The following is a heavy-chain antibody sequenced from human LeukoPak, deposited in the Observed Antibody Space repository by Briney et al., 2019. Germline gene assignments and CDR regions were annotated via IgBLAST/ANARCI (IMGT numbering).Heavy chain of an antibody. CDR3: AKDWVAVAGNYFDY. Sequence: GGSLRLSCAASGLTFSNYAMSWVRQAPGKGLEWVSAISGSGASTYYADSVKGRFTISRDNSKETLYLQMNSPRAEDTAVYYCAKDWVAVAGNYFDYWGQGTLVTVSS. CDR1: GLTFSNYA. CDR2: ISGSGAST. J-gene: IGHJ4*02. D-gene: IGHD6-19*01. V-gene: IGHV3-23*01.